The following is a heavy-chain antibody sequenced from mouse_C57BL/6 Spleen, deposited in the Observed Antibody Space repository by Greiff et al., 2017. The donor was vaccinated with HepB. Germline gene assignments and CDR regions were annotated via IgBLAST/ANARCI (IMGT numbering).Heavy chain of an antibody. CDR3: ARTAMLKY. CDR1: GYSITSGYG. D-gene: IGHD2-1*01. V-gene: IGHV3-2*02. J-gene: IGHJ2*01. CDR2: ISYSGST. Sequence: EVKLQESGPGLVKPSQSLSLTCTVPGYSITSGYGWNWIRQFPGTKLEWMGYISYSGSTNYNPSLKSRISITRDTSKNQFFLQLTSVTTEDTATYYCARTAMLKYWGQGTTLTVSS.